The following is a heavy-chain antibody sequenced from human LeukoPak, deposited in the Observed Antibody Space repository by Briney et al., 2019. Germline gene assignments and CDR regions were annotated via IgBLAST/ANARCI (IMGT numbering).Heavy chain of an antibody. CDR1: GFTFSSYA. CDR2: ISGSGGST. J-gene: IGHJ6*03. V-gene: IGHV3-23*01. CDR3: AKDGSVVPAAISYYYYMDV. Sequence: PGGSLRLSCAASGFTFSSYAMSWVRQAPGKGLEWVSAISGSGGSTYYAVSVKGRFTISRDNSKNTLYLQMNSLRAEDTAVYYCAKDGSVVPAAISYYYYMDVWGKGTTVTVSS. D-gene: IGHD2-2*01.